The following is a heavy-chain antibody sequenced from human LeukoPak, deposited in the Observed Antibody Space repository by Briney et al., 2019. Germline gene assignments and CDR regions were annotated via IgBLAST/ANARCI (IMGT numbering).Heavy chain of an antibody. CDR3: ARDVSLPRWFDP. J-gene: IGHJ5*02. CDR1: GYTFTSYG. Sequence: GVSVKVSCKASGYTFTSYGISWVRQAPGQGLEWMGWISAYNGNTNYAQKLQGRVTMTTDTSTSTGYMELRSLRSDDTAVYYCARDVSLPRWFDPWGQGTLVTVSS. CDR2: ISAYNGNT. V-gene: IGHV1-18*01.